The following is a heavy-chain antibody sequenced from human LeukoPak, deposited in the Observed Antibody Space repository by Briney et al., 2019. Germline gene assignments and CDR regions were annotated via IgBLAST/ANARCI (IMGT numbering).Heavy chain of an antibody. Sequence: SETLSLTCTVSGVSISSSNSYWGWIRQPPGKGLEWIGSIYYSGSTYYNPSLKSRVTISVDTSKNQFSLKLSSVTAADTAVYYCARDKCLGGCCSGGRANWFDPWGQGTLVTVSS. CDR2: IYYSGST. D-gene: IGHD2-15*01. CDR3: ARDKCLGGCCSGGRANWFDP. CDR1: GVSISSSNSY. J-gene: IGHJ5*02. V-gene: IGHV4-39*07.